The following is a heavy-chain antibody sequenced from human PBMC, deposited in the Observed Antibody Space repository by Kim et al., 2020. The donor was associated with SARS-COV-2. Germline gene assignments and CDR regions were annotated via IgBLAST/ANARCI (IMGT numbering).Heavy chain of an antibody. V-gene: IGHV4-34*01. CDR1: GGSFSGYY. CDR3: AREFQGDEYLYYYYGMDV. D-gene: IGHD2-2*01. CDR2: INHSGST. Sequence: SETLSLTCAVYGGSFSGYYWSWIRQPPGKGLEWIGEINHSGSTNYNPSLKSRVTISVDTSKNQFSLKLSSVTAADTAVYYCAREFQGDEYLYYYYGMDVWGQGTTVTVSS. J-gene: IGHJ6*02.